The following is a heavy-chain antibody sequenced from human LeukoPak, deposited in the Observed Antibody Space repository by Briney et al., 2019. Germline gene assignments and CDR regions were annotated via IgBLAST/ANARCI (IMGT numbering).Heavy chain of an antibody. D-gene: IGHD3-10*01. J-gene: IGHJ4*02. CDR2: INAYNSAYNDNK. CDR3: AREYGSGSYTGIDY. CDR1: GYTFINYG. V-gene: IGHV1-18*01. Sequence: ASVKVSCKASGYTFINYGITWVRQAPGQGLEWMGWINAYNSAYNDNKHYAQKLQVRGTMTIDTSTNTGYMELRSLRPADTAVYYCAREYGSGSYTGIDYWGQGTLVTVSS.